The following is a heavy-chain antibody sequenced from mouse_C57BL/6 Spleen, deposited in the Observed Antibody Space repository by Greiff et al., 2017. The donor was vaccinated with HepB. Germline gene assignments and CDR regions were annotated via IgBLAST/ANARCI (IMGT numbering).Heavy chain of an antibody. CDR2: IDPETGGT. J-gene: IGHJ2*01. CDR1: GYTFTDYE. Sequence: QVHVKQSGAELVRPGASVTLSCKASGYTFTDYEMHWVKQTPVHGLEWIGAIDPETGGTAYNQKFKGKAILTADKSSSTAYMELRSLTSEDSAVYYCTREAGRAFDYWGQGTTLTVSS. V-gene: IGHV1-15*01. CDR3: TREAGRAFDY. D-gene: IGHD3-1*01.